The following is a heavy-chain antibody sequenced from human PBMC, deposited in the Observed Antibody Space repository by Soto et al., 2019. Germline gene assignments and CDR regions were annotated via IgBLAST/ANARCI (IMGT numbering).Heavy chain of an antibody. V-gene: IGHV4-4*07. D-gene: IGHD2-8*01. J-gene: IGHJ4*02. CDR3: ATYGAFAKYYFDY. Sequence: SETLSLTCTVSGDSVSNHYWSWIRQPAGKGLEWLGRLYNAERTNYNPSLNSRVTISLDMSTNQFSLRLNSVTAADTAVYYCATYGAFAKYYFDYWGRGALVTVSS. CDR2: LYNAERT. CDR1: GDSVSNHY.